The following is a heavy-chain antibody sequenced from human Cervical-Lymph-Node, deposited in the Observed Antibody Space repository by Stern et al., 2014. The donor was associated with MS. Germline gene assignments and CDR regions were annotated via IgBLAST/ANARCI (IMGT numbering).Heavy chain of an antibody. V-gene: IGHV3-66*02. CDR3: ARNPRSSGWYVD. Sequence: VQLVESGGGLVQPGGSLRLSCAASGFTVSSNYMSWVRQAPGKGLEWVSVIYSGGSTYYADSVKGRFTISRDNPKNTLYLQMNSLRAEDTAVYYCARNPRSSGWYVDWGQGTLVTVSS. CDR2: IYSGGST. J-gene: IGHJ4*02. CDR1: GFTVSSNY. D-gene: IGHD6-19*01.